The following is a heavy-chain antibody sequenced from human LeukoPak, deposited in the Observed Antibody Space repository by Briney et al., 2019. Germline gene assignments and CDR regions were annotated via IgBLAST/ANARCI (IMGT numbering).Heavy chain of an antibody. CDR3: ASQTGIRGGDAIDY. CDR2: ISGSGDST. V-gene: IGHV3-23*01. D-gene: IGHD3-9*01. J-gene: IGHJ4*02. CDR1: GLSFSSHA. Sequence: GGSLRLSCAASGLSFSSHAMNWVRQAPGKGLQWVSGISGSGDSTYYTDSVKGRFTISRDNSKSTVYLQMNRLRPEDTAVYYCASQTGIRGGDAIDYWGQGTLVTVSS.